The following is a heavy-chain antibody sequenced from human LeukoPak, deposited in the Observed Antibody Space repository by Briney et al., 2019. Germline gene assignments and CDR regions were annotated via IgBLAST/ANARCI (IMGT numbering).Heavy chain of an antibody. J-gene: IGHJ4*02. D-gene: IGHD2-8*01. CDR2: INSRGSGE. V-gene: IGHV3-21*01. CDR3: AREGSIVPHQDLDY. CDR1: GFTFSSYS. Sequence: GGSLRLSCAASGFTFSSYSMNWVRQAPGKGLEWISSINSRGSGEYYTDSVKGRFTISRDNAKNSLYLQMNSLRAEDTAVYYCAREGSIVPHQDLDYWGQGTLVTVSS.